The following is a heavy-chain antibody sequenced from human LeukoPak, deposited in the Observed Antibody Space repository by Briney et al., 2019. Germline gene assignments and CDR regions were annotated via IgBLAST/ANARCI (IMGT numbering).Heavy chain of an antibody. CDR3: ARAPLSAAFGY. Sequence: SETLSLTCTVSGGSISSGDYYWSWIRQPPGKGLEWIGYIYYSGSTYYNPSLKSRVTISVDTSKNQFSLKLSSVTAADTAVYYCARAPLSAAFGYWGQGTLVTVSS. CDR1: GGSISSGDYY. V-gene: IGHV4-30-4*01. CDR2: IYYSGST. D-gene: IGHD6-13*01. J-gene: IGHJ4*02.